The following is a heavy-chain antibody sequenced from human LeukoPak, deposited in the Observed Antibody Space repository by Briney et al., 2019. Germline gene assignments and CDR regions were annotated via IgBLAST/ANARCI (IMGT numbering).Heavy chain of an antibody. V-gene: IGHV3-11*01. CDR2: ISSSGSTI. CDR3: ARERSSNGSGSKTNLDY. CDR1: GFTFSDYY. J-gene: IGHJ4*02. D-gene: IGHD3-10*01. Sequence: KTGGSLRLSCAASGFTFSDYYMSWIRQAPGKGLEWVSYISSSGSTIYYADSVKGRFTTARDNAKNSLYLQMNSLRAEDTAVYYCARERSSNGSGSKTNLDYWGQGTLVTVSS.